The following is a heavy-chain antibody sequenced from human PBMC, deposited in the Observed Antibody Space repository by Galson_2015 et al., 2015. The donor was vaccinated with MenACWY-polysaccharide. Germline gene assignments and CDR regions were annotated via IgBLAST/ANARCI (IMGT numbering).Heavy chain of an antibody. Sequence: PALVKPTQALTLTFNILGFSISTTEVGVDWIRQSPGKALEWLAVIFLDDEKRYSPSLKTRLTITKDTSRSQVVLTMTNMDPVDAGTYYCAHSRYSTNGVFDRGIADYWGQGTLVTVSS. CDR3: AHSRYSTNGVFDRGIADY. J-gene: IGHJ4*01. V-gene: IGHV2-5*02. D-gene: IGHD2-8*01. CDR1: GFSISTTEVG. CDR2: IFLDDEK.